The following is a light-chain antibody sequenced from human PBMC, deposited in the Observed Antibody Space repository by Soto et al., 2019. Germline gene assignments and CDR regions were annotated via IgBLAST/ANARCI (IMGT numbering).Light chain of an antibody. CDR1: QSISSW. CDR2: DAS. J-gene: IGKJ1*01. Sequence: IQVTQCPCSMSESVGDRVTITCRASQSISSWLAWYQQKPGKAPKLLIYDASSLESGVPSRFSGSGSGTEFTLTISSLQPDDFATYYCQQYNSYWTFGQGTKVDIK. V-gene: IGKV1-5*01. CDR3: QQYNSYWT.